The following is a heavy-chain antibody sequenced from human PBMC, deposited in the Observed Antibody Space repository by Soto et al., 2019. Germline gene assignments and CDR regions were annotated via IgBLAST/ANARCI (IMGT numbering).Heavy chain of an antibody. D-gene: IGHD5-12*01. CDR1: GYTFTSYD. Sequence: QVPLVQSGAEVKKPGASVKVSCKASGYTFTSYDINWVRQATGQGLEWMGWMNPNSGNTGYAQKFQGRVTMTRNTSISTAYMELSSLRSEDTAVYYCARGDSGDDDYYYYYYMDVWGKGTTVTVSS. J-gene: IGHJ6*03. CDR2: MNPNSGNT. CDR3: ARGDSGDDDYYYYYYMDV. V-gene: IGHV1-8*01.